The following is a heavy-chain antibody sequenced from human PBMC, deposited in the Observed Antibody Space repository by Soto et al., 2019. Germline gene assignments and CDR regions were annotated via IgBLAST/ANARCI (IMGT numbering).Heavy chain of an antibody. CDR3: ASALL. V-gene: IGHV3-7*01. CDR1: GFTFSTYW. Sequence: EVQLVESGGGLVQPGGSLRLSCAASGFTFSTYWMYWVRQAPGKGLEWVGNIKGDGSAKNYVDAVKGRFTISRDNAKNSLYLQMNSLRVEDTAVYYCASALLRGQGTLFTVSS. J-gene: IGHJ4*02. CDR2: IKGDGSAK.